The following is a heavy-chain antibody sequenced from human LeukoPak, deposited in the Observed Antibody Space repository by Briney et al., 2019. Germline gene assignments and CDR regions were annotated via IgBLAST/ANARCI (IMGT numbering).Heavy chain of an antibody. J-gene: IGHJ6*03. Sequence: GGPLRLSCAASGFTVSNNYMSWVRQAPGKGLEWVSVIHTGVSTYYADTVKGRFAISRDNSKNTLYLQMNSLRAEDTGVYYCARVRPHPIIDVWGKGTTVTVSS. V-gene: IGHV3-53*01. D-gene: IGHD6-6*01. CDR2: IHTGVST. CDR3: ARVRPHPIIDV. CDR1: GFTVSNNY.